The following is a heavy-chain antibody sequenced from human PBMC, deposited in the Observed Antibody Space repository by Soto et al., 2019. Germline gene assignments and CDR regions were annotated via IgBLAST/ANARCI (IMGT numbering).Heavy chain of an antibody. J-gene: IGHJ4*02. V-gene: IGHV5-51*01. Sequence: LGESLKISCKGSGYSFTSYWIGWVRQMPGKGLEWMGIIYPGDSDTRYSPSFQGQVTISADKSISTAYLQWSSLKASDTAMYYCARGPLGFDRQWLFQHEYWGQGTLVTVSS. CDR1: GYSFTSYW. CDR2: IYPGDSDT. D-gene: IGHD3-22*01. CDR3: ARGPLGFDRQWLFQHEY.